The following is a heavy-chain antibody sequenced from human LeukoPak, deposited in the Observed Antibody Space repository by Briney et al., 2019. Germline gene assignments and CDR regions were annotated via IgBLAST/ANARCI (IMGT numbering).Heavy chain of an antibody. CDR3: ATWAFYHSLDV. Sequence: PGGSLRLSCEGSGFTFVAYAMRWLRQAPGKGLDWVSLINKDGSATYYADSVKGRFTISRDNSKNSLYLQMNSLRSEDTALYYCATWAFYHSLDVWGQGTTVTVSS. V-gene: IGHV3-43*02. CDR2: INKDGSAT. CDR1: GFTFVAYA. J-gene: IGHJ6*02. D-gene: IGHD1-26*01.